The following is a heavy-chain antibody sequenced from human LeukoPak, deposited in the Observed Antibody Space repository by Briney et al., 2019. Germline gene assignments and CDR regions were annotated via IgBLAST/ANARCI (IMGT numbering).Heavy chain of an antibody. CDR2: VYTSGSN. D-gene: IGHD4-17*01. J-gene: IGHJ4*02. V-gene: IGHV4-4*07. CDR3: ATLDYGGHY. Sequence: SETLSLTCTVPGGSISRYYWSWIRQPAGKGLEWIGSVYTSGSNNYNPSLKSRVTISLDKSKNQFSLKLSSVTAADTAVYYCATLDYGGHYWGQGTLVTVSS. CDR1: GGSISRYY.